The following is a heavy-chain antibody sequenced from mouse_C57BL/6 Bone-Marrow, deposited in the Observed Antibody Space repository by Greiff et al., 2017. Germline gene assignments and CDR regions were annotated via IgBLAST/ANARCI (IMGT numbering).Heavy chain of an antibody. Sequence: EVQLQQSGAELVRPGASVKLSCTASGFNIKDDYMHWVKQRPEQGLEWIGWIDPENGDTEYASKFQGKATITADTSSNTAYLQLSSLTSEDTAVYYCTSLLITTVVSDYWGQGTTLTVSS. J-gene: IGHJ2*01. V-gene: IGHV14-4*01. CDR1: GFNIKDDY. D-gene: IGHD1-1*01. CDR3: TSLLITTVVSDY. CDR2: IDPENGDT.